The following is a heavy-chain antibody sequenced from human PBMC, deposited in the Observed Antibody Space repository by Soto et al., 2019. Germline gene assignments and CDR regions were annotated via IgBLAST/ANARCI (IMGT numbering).Heavy chain of an antibody. CDR3: ARHSRYYDSRGYYQDY. J-gene: IGHJ4*02. V-gene: IGHV1-18*01. D-gene: IGHD3-22*01. CDR2: ISAYNGDT. CDR1: GCAIASEC. Sequence: ASGKAWWEASGCAIASECISWVRQAPGQGLEWMGWISAYNGDTNYAQNFQGRVTMTIETSTRTAYMELRSLRSDDTAVYFCARHSRYYDSRGYYQDYWGQ.